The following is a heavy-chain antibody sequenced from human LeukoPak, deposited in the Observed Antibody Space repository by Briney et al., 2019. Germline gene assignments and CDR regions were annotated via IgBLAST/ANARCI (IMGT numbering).Heavy chain of an antibody. CDR1: GGTFSSYA. D-gene: IGHD3-3*02. V-gene: IGHV1-69*13. CDR3: ATPTGGSFGEAYYGMDV. J-gene: IGHJ6*02. Sequence: ASVKVSCKASGGTFSSYAISWVRQAPGQGLEWMGGIIPIFGTANYAQKFQGRVTITADESTSTAYMELSSLRSEDTAVYYCATPTGGSFGEAYYGMDVWGQGTTVTVSS. CDR2: IIPIFGTA.